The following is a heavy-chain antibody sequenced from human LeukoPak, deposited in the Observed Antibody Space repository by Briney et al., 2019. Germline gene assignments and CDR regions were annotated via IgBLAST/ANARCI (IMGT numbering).Heavy chain of an antibody. D-gene: IGHD2/OR15-2a*01. V-gene: IGHV4-39*01. J-gene: IGHJ4*02. CDR2: IYYSGTT. Sequence: SETLSLTCTVSGGSISSSSYYWGWIRQPPGKGLEWSGTIYYSGTTYYNPSLKSRVTISVDTSKNLFSLNLNSVTAADTAVYYCARTRSIFHRGLDYWGQGTLVTVSS. CDR1: GGSISSSSYY. CDR3: ARTRSIFHRGLDY.